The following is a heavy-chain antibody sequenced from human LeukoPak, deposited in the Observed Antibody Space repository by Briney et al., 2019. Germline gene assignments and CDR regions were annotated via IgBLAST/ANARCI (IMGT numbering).Heavy chain of an antibody. Sequence: GGSLRLSCAASGFTFSSYAMSWVRQAPGKGLEWVSSISSTAATTYYADSVKGRFTISRDNAKNTLFLQMNNLGAEDTAVYYCAKKRVITTPDAIDWYFDLWGRGTLVTVSS. CDR3: AKKRVITTPDAIDWYFDL. CDR2: ISSTAATT. D-gene: IGHD3-10*01. V-gene: IGHV3-23*01. CDR1: GFTFSSYA. J-gene: IGHJ2*01.